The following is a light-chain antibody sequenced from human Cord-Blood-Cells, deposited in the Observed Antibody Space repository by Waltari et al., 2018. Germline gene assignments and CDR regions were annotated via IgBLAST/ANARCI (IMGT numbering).Light chain of an antibody. Sequence: QSALTQPRSVSGSPGQSVTISCTGTRRDVGGYNYVSWYQQHPGKAPKPKIYDVSKRPSGVPDRFSGSKSGNTASLTISGLQAEDEADYYCCSYAGSYTWVFGGGTKLTVL. CDR3: CSYAGSYTWV. J-gene: IGLJ3*02. CDR2: DVS. V-gene: IGLV2-11*01. CDR1: RRDVGGYNY.